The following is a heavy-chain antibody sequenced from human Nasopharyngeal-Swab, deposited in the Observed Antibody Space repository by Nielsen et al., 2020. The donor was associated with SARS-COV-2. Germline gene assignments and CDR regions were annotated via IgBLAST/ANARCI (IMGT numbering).Heavy chain of an antibody. CDR3: ARRGYGSGSYRLDY. CDR1: GYTLTELS. D-gene: IGHD3-10*01. Sequence: ASVKVSCKVSGYTLTELSMHWVRQAPGKGLEWMGGFDPEDGETIYAQKFQGRVTMTEDTSTDTAYMELSSLRSEDTAVYYCARRGYGSGSYRLDYWGQGTLVTVSS. CDR2: FDPEDGET. V-gene: IGHV1-24*01. J-gene: IGHJ4*02.